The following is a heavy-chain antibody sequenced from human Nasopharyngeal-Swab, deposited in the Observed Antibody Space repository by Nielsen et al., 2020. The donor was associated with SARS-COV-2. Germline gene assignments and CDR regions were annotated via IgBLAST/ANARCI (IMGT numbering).Heavy chain of an antibody. D-gene: IGHD3-10*01. CDR2: INAGNGNT. CDR1: GYTFTSYA. CDR3: ARLTGRAGTTDY. J-gene: IGHJ4*02. V-gene: IGHV1-3*01. Sequence: ASVKVSCNAAGYTFTSYAMHWLRQAPGQRLEWMGWINAGNGNTKYSQKFQGRVTITRDTSASTAYMELSSLRSEDTAVYYCARLTGRAGTTDYWGQGTLVTVSS.